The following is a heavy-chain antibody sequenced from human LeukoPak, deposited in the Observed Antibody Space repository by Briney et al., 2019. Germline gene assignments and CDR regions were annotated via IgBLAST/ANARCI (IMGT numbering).Heavy chain of an antibody. V-gene: IGHV4-4*02. CDR2: IYHSEST. D-gene: IGHD3-16*01. CDR1: GGSLSSSNW. J-gene: IGHJ6*02. CDR3: ARDRKIPRPFGANYYYYGMDV. Sequence: PSGTLSLTCAVSGGSLSSSNWWSWVRQPPGKGLEWIGEIYHSESTNYNPSLKSRVTISVDKSKNQFSLKLSSVTAADTAVYYCARDRKIPRPFGANYYYYGMDVWGQGTTVTVSS.